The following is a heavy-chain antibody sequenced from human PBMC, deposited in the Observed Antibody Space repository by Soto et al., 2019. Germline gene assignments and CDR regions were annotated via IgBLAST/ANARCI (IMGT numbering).Heavy chain of an antibody. Sequence: EVQLVESGGGLVQPGGSLRLSCAASGFTFRNYWMHWVRQVPGKGLVWVSRINGDGRTTHADSVKGRFTISSDNAKHTLYLQMNSLRVEDTAVYYCARDSPMVRGVGFDYWGQGTLVPVSS. D-gene: IGHD3-10*01. CDR1: GFTFRNYW. V-gene: IGHV3-74*01. CDR2: INGDGRT. J-gene: IGHJ4*02. CDR3: ARDSPMVRGVGFDY.